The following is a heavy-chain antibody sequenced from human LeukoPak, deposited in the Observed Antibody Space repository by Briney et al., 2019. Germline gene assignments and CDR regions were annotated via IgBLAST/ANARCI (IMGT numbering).Heavy chain of an antibody. V-gene: IGHV4-59*08. CDR2: IYYSGST. D-gene: IGHD3-9*01. J-gene: IGHJ2*01. CDR3: ARHARELYYDILTGPQSWYFDL. CDR1: GGSISSYY. Sequence: PSETLSLTCTVSGGSISSYYWSWIRQPPGKGLEWIGYIYYSGSTNYNPSLKSRVTISVDTSKNQFSLKLSSVTAADTAVYYCARHARELYYDILTGPQSWYFDLWGRGTLVTVSS.